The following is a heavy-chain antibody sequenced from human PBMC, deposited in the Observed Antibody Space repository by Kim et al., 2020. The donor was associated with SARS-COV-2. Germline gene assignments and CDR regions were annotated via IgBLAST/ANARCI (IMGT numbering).Heavy chain of an antibody. V-gene: IGHV3-21*01. J-gene: IGHJ4*02. CDR1: GFTFSSYS. CDR3: AREPARSWLARGYFDY. CDR2: ISSSSSYI. D-gene: IGHD6-19*01. Sequence: GGSLRLSCAASGFTFSSYSMNWVRQAPGKGLEWVSSISSSSSYIYYADSVKGRFTISRDNAKNSLYLQMNSLRAEDTAVYYCAREPARSWLARGYFDYWGQGTLVTVSS.